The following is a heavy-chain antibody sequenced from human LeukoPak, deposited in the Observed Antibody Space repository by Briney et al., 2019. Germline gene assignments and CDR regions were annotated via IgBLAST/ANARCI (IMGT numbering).Heavy chain of an antibody. D-gene: IGHD5-18*01. V-gene: IGHV1-18*01. CDR3: ARVGHGYSYGHIDY. Sequence: GASVKVSCKASGYTFTSYGISWVRQAPGQGLEWMGWISAYNGNTNYAQKLQGRVTMTTDTSTSTAYMELRSLRSDNTAVYYCARVGHGYSYGHIDYWGQGTLVTVSS. J-gene: IGHJ4*02. CDR2: ISAYNGNT. CDR1: GYTFTSYG.